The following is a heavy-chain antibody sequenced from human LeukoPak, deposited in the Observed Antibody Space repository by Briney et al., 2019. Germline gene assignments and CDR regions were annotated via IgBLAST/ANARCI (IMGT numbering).Heavy chain of an antibody. D-gene: IGHD6-19*01. CDR1: GFTFSSYS. J-gene: IGHJ5*02. Sequence: GGSLRLSCAASGFTFSSYSMNWVRQAPGKGLEWVSSISSSSSYIYYADSVKGRFTISRDNAKNSLYLHMNSLRAEDKAVYYCASINAYSSGWGIHHWGQGTLVTVSS. V-gene: IGHV3-21*01. CDR3: ASINAYSSGWGIHH. CDR2: ISSSSSYI.